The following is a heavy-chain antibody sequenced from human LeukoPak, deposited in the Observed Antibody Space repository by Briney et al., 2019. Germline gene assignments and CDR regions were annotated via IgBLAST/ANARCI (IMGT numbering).Heavy chain of an antibody. CDR2: INHSGST. D-gene: IGHD5-12*01. J-gene: IGHJ6*02. CDR3: ARGAIVATTKYYYYGMDV. CDR1: GGSFSGYY. V-gene: IGHV4-34*01. Sequence: SETLSLTCAVYGGSFSGYYWSWIRQPPGKGLEWIGEINHSGSTNYNPSLKSRVTISVDTSKNQFSLKLSSVTAADTAVYYCARGAIVATTKYYYYGMDVRGQGTTVTVSS.